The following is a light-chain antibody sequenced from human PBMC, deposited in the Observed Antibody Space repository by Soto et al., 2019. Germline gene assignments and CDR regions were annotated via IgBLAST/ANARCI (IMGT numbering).Light chain of an antibody. V-gene: IGKV3D-15*01. CDR3: QQYNNWALT. CDR2: GAS. J-gene: IGKJ4*01. Sequence: EIVMTQSPATLSVSPGERATLSCRASQSVSSNLAWYQQKPGQAPRLLIYGASTRATGIPARFSGSGSGTEFTLTISSLEFEDFAVYYCQQYNNWALTFGRGTKVEIK. CDR1: QSVSSN.